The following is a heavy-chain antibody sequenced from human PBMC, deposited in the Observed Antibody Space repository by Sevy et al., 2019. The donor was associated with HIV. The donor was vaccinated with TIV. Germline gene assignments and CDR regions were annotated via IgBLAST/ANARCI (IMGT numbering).Heavy chain of an antibody. Sequence: GGSLRLSCEASGFTFNTYAMNWVRQAPGKGLEWVSGISNGGGRTDYTDSVKGRVTISRDNFKNTLFLQVNSLRADDTAVYYCAKSLYDSTGYYPVLDYWGQGTPVTVSS. V-gene: IGHV3-23*01. D-gene: IGHD3-22*01. CDR2: ISNGGGRT. J-gene: IGHJ4*02. CDR3: AKSLYDSTGYYPVLDY. CDR1: GFTFNTYA.